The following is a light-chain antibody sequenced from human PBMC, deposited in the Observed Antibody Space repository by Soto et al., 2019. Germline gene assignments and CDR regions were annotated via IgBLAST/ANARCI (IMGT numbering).Light chain of an antibody. V-gene: IGKV3-11*02. CDR1: QSVSGY. CDR2: DAS. J-gene: IGKJ4*01. CDR3: QQRSNWPLT. Sequence: EIVLTQSPATLSLSPGERATLSCRASQSVSGYLAWYQQKPGQAPRLLMYDASNRATGIPARFRGSGSGRDVTLTISNLEPEDFAVYYCQQRSNWPLTFGGGTKVEIK.